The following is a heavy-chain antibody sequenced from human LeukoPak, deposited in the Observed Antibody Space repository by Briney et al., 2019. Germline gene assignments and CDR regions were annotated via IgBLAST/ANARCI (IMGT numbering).Heavy chain of an antibody. CDR2: ISGSGGST. CDR1: GFTFSSYA. CDR3: AKRKYSSGWYFDY. D-gene: IGHD6-19*01. Sequence: GGSLRLSCAASGFTFSSYAMRWVRQAPGKGLEWVSAISGSGGSTYYADSVKGRFTISRDNSKNTLYLQMNSLRAEDTAVYYCAKRKYSSGWYFDYWGQGTLVTVSS. V-gene: IGHV3-23*01. J-gene: IGHJ4*02.